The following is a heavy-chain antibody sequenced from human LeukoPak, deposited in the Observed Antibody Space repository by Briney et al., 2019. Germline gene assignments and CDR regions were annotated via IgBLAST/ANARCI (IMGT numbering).Heavy chain of an antibody. CDR3: ARDKNWNDKGWIMWFDP. J-gene: IGHJ5*02. CDR2: YIPILDTT. D-gene: IGHD1-1*01. CDR1: GYTFTSYG. V-gene: IGHV1-69*05. Sequence: GASVKVSCKASGYTFTSYGISWVRQAPGQRLEWMGGYIPILDTTNYAQKFQGRLTITTDESTSTAYMELSSLRSEDTAVYYCARDKNWNDKGWIMWFDPWGQGTLVTVSS.